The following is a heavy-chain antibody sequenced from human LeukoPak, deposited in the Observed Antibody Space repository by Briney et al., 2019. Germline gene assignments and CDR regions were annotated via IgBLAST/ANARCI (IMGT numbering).Heavy chain of an antibody. D-gene: IGHD3-22*01. CDR2: ISYDGSNK. CDR3: ARAATIVVVIAYYFDY. J-gene: IGHJ4*02. Sequence: PGRSLRLSCAASGFTFSSYAMHWVRQAPGKGLEWVAVISYDGSNKYYADSVKGRFTISRDNSKNTLYLQMSSLRAEDTAVYYCARAATIVVVIAYYFDYWGQGTLVTVSS. V-gene: IGHV3-30-3*01. CDR1: GFTFSSYA.